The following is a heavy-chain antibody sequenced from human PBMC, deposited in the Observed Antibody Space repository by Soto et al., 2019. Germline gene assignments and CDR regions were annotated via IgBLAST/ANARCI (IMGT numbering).Heavy chain of an antibody. CDR1: GYTFTSYD. J-gene: IGHJ4*02. D-gene: IGHD5-18*01. Sequence: QVQLVQSGAEVKKPGASEKLSCKASGYTFTSYDINWVLQATGQGLEWMGWMNPNSGNTGYAQKFQGRVTMTRNTSISTAYMELSRLRSEDTDVHYCAREGYSYGSYYFDYWGQGTLVTVSS. CDR2: MNPNSGNT. CDR3: AREGYSYGSYYFDY. V-gene: IGHV1-8*01.